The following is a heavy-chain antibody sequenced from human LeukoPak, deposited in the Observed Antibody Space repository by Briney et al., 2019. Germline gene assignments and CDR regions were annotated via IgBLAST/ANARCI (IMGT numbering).Heavy chain of an antibody. CDR1: GGSISSYY. J-gene: IGHJ4*02. Sequence: SETLSLTCTVSGGSISSYYWSWIRQPAGKGLEWIGRIYTSGTTHYNPSLKSRVTMSVDTSKNQFSLKLSSVTAADTAVYYCARDTAAAGLFDYWGQGTLVTVSS. D-gene: IGHD6-13*01. CDR3: ARDTAAAGLFDY. V-gene: IGHV4-4*07. CDR2: IYTSGTT.